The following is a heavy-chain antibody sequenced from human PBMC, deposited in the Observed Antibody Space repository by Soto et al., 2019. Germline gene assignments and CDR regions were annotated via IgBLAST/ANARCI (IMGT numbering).Heavy chain of an antibody. CDR1: GGSITSSSYY. V-gene: IGHV4-39*07. CDR3: ARDRFGYDSSGRGIYYFVY. J-gene: IGHJ4*02. Sequence: SETLSLTCTVSGGSITSSSYYWGWIRQPPGKGLEWIGSIYYSGSTYYNPSLKSRVTISVDTSKNQFSLKLSSVTAADTAVYYCARDRFGYDSSGRGIYYFVYWGQGTLVTVSS. D-gene: IGHD3-22*01. CDR2: IYYSGST.